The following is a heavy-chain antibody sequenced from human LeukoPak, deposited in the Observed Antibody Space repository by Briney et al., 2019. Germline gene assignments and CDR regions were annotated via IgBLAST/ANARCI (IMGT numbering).Heavy chain of an antibody. J-gene: IGHJ4*02. CDR3: AKAGYSYVSSIDY. CDR2: ISWNSGSI. Sequence: PGRSLRLSCAASGFTFDDYAMHWVRQAPGKGLEGVSGISWNSGSIGYADSVKGRFTISRDNAKNSLYLQMNSLRAEDTALYYCAKAGYSYVSSIDYWGQGTLVTVSS. D-gene: IGHD5-18*01. CDR1: GFTFDDYA. V-gene: IGHV3-9*01.